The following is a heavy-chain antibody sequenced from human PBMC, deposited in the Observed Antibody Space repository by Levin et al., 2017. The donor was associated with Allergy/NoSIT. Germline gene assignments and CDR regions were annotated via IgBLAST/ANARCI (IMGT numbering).Heavy chain of an antibody. Sequence: PGGSLRLSCAASGFTFSSYGMHWVRQAPGKGLEWVAVISYDGSNKYYADSVKGRFTISRDNSKNTLYLQMNSLRAEDTAVYYCVRGPLYGDYVDRSYYFDYWGQGTLVTVSS. CDR3: VRGPLYGDYVDRSYYFDY. CDR2: ISYDGSNK. J-gene: IGHJ4*02. V-gene: IGHV3-30*03. D-gene: IGHD4-17*01. CDR1: GFTFSSYG.